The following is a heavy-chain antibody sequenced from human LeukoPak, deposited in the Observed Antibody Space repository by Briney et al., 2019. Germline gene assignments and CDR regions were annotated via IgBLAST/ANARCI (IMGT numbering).Heavy chain of an antibody. D-gene: IGHD3-10*01. Sequence: PSETLSLTCIVSGGSISSDGYYWSWIRQPPGKGLEWIGYIYHSESTYYNPSLKSRVTISVDRSKNQFSLKLSSVTAADTAVYYCARVRGSGGFGDLDYWGQGTLVTVSS. CDR1: GGSISSDGYY. V-gene: IGHV4-30-2*01. CDR3: ARVRGSGGFGDLDY. J-gene: IGHJ4*02. CDR2: IYHSEST.